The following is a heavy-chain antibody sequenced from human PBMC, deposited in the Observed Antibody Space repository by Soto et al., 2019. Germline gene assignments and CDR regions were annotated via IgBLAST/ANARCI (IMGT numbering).Heavy chain of an antibody. Sequence: HVQLQESGPGLVKPSETLSLTCTVSGGSVNSYFWSWIRQPPGKGLEWIGHVHYTGSTSYNPSLKSRVYISIDTSKNQFYLKLNSVTAADTALYYCARRLGGGFDYWGQGTLVTVSS. CDR3: ARRLGGGFDY. CDR2: VHYTGST. V-gene: IGHV4-59*02. J-gene: IGHJ4*02. D-gene: IGHD3-16*01. CDR1: GGSVNSYF.